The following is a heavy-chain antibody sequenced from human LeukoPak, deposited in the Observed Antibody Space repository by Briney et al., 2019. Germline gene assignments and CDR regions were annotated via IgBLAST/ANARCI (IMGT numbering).Heavy chain of an antibody. V-gene: IGHV1-2*02. CDR2: INPNSGGT. CDR1: GYTFSGYY. Sequence: ASVKVSYKTSGYTFSGYYIHWVRQAPGQGLEWMGWINPNSGGTNYAQKFQGRVTMTRDTSISTAYMELSRLRSDDTAVYYCAREHSSGYYFDAFDIWGQGTMVTVSS. J-gene: IGHJ3*02. D-gene: IGHD3-22*01. CDR3: AREHSSGYYFDAFDI.